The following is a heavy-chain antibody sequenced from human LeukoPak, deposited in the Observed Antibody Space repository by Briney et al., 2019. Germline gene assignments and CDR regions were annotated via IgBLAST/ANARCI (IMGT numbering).Heavy chain of an antibody. CDR3: ARDGSYYDNYNHYGNWFDP. CDR2: INPNSGGT. J-gene: IGHJ5*02. CDR1: GYTFTSYY. V-gene: IGHV1-2*04. Sequence: GASVKVSCKASGYTFTSYYMHWVRQAPGQGLEWMGWINPNSGGTNYAQKFQGWVTMTRDTSISTAYMELSRLRSDDTAVYYCARDGSYYDNYNHYGNWFDPWGQGTLVTVSS. D-gene: IGHD3-22*01.